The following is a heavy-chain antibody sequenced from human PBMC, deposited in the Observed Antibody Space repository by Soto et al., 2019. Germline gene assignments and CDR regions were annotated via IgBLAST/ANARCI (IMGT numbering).Heavy chain of an antibody. CDR3: ARHQADYYDSSGYAFDI. CDR2: IYPGDSDT. Sequence: PVESLKISCKGSGYSLTSYWTGWVRQMPGKGLEWMGIIYPGDSDTRYSPSFQGQVTISADKSISTAYLQWSSLKASDTAMYYCARHQADYYDSSGYAFDIWGQGTMVTVSS. D-gene: IGHD3-22*01. CDR1: GYSLTSYW. J-gene: IGHJ3*02. V-gene: IGHV5-51*01.